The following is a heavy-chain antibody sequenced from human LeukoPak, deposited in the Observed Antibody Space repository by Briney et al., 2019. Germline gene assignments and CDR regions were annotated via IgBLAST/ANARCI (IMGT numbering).Heavy chain of an antibody. V-gene: IGHV3-30*04. D-gene: IGHD4-17*01. CDR1: GFTFSSYA. J-gene: IGHJ4*02. CDR3: AKPNRYGDYSFFGV. CDR2: ISYDGSNK. Sequence: GRSLRLSCAASGFTFSSYAMHWVRQAPGKGLEWVAVISYDGSNKYYADSVKGRFTISRDNSKNTLYLQMNSLRAEDTAVYYCAKPNRYGDYSFFGVWGQGTLVTVSS.